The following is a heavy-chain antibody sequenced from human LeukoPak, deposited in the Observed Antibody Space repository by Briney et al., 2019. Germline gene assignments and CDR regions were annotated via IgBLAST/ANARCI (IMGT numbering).Heavy chain of an antibody. D-gene: IGHD3-9*01. V-gene: IGHV4-4*07. CDR2: IYTSGST. J-gene: IGHJ4*02. CDR1: GDSITTYY. CDR3: ARVWAFDWSIDY. Sequence: SETLSRTCTVSGDSITTYYWRWLRQPDGKGLEWIGRIYTSGSTNYNPSLKSRATISVDTSKNQFSLKLSSVTAADTAVYYCARVWAFDWSIDYWGQGTLVSVSS.